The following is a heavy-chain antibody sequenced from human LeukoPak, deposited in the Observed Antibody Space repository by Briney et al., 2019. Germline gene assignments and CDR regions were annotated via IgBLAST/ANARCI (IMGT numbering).Heavy chain of an antibody. J-gene: IGHJ6*04. CDR1: RGTFSSYA. Sequence: SVKVSCKASRGTFSSYAISWVRQAPGQGLEWMGGIIPIFGTANYAQKFQGRVTITADESTSTAYMGLRSLRSEDTAVYYCARGGCSGGSCYSPRRDYGMDVWGKGSTVTVSS. V-gene: IGHV1-69*13. CDR2: IIPIFGTA. CDR3: ARGGCSGGSCYSPRRDYGMDV. D-gene: IGHD2-15*01.